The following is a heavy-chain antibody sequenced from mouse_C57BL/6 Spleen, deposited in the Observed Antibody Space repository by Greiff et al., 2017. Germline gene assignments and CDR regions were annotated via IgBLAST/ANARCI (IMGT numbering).Heavy chain of an antibody. D-gene: IGHD2-4*01. CDR2: ISGGGGNT. J-gene: IGHJ2*01. V-gene: IGHV5-9*01. Sequence: EVQLVESGGGLVKPGGSLKLSCAASGFTFSSYTMSWVRQTPEKRLEWVATISGGGGNTYYPDSVKGRFTISRDNAKNTLYLQMSSLRSEDTALYYCANDYDFDYWGQGTTLTVSS. CDR3: ANDYDFDY. CDR1: GFTFSSYT.